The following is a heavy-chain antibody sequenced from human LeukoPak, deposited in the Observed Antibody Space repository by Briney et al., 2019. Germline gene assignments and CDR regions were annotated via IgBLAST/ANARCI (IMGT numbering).Heavy chain of an antibody. V-gene: IGHV3-30*04. D-gene: IGHD6-19*01. CDR1: GFTFSSYA. CDR3: ARAGYSSGWYACY. J-gene: IGHJ4*02. Sequence: GRSLRLSCAASGFTFSSYAVHWVRQAPGKGLEWVAVISYDGSNKYYADSVKGRFTISRDNSKNTLYLQMNSLRAEDTAVYYCARAGYSSGWYACYWGQGTLVTVSS. CDR2: ISYDGSNK.